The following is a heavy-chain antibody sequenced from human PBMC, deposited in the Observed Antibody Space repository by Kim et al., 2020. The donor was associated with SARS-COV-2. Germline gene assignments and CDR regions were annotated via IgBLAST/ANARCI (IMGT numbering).Heavy chain of an antibody. J-gene: IGHJ6*02. Sequence: ASVKVSCKASGYTFTSYAMHWVRQAPGQRLEWMGWINAGNGNTKYSQKFQGRVTITRDTSASTAYMELSSLRSEDTAVYYCARWASEGYYYGMDVWGQGTTVTVSS. V-gene: IGHV1-3*01. CDR3: ARWASEGYYYGMDV. D-gene: IGHD3-10*01. CDR1: GYTFTSYA. CDR2: INAGNGNT.